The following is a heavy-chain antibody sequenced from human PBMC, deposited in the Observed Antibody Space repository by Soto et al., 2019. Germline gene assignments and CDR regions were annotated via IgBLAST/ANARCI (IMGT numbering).Heavy chain of an antibody. Sequence: QVQLQESSPGLVKPSQTLSLTCTVSGDSIGTGGYYWDWIRQHPGKGPEWIGYIHYSGNTYYNPSLKSRLTISLDTSKNQFSLHLSCVTAADTAVYYCATNHDDISGRTPLLFDSWGQGTLVTVSS. J-gene: IGHJ4*02. D-gene: IGHD3-22*01. CDR3: ATNHDDISGRTPLLFDS. V-gene: IGHV4-31*03. CDR1: GDSIGTGGYY. CDR2: IHYSGNT.